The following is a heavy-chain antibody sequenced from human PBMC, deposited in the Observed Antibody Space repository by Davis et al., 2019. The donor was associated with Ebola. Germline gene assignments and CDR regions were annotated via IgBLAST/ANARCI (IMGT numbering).Heavy chain of an antibody. CDR1: GGSFSGYY. D-gene: IGHD3-3*01. Sequence: SETLSLTCAAYGGSFSGYYWSWIRQPPGKGLEWIGEINHSGSTNYNPSLKSRVTISVDTSKNQFSLKLSSVTAADTAVYYCARGGLRFLEWLPSNWFDPWGQGTLVTVSS. J-gene: IGHJ5*02. CDR2: INHSGST. CDR3: ARGGLRFLEWLPSNWFDP. V-gene: IGHV4-34*01.